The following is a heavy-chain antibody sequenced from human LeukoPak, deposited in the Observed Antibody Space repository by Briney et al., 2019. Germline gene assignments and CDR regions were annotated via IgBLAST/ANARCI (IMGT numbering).Heavy chain of an antibody. D-gene: IGHD5-24*01. Sequence: GGPLRLSCAASGFTFSSYEMNWVRQAPGKGLEWVSYISSSGSTIYYADSVKGRFTISRDNAKNSLYLQMNSLRAEDTALYYCARSGSRWLQLGYYFDYWGQGTLVTVSS. J-gene: IGHJ4*02. CDR2: ISSSGSTI. CDR3: ARSGSRWLQLGYYFDY. V-gene: IGHV3-48*03. CDR1: GFTFSSYE.